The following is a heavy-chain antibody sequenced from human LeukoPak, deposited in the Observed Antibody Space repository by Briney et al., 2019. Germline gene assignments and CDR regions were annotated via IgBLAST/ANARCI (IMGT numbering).Heavy chain of an antibody. Sequence: GGSLRLSCAASGFTVSSNYMSWVRQAPGKGLEWVSVIYSGGSTYYADSVKGRFTISRDNSKNTLHLQMNSLRAEDTAVYYCARENIVAAFDYWGQGTLVTVSS. CDR2: IYSGGST. J-gene: IGHJ4*02. V-gene: IGHV3-53*01. D-gene: IGHD5-12*01. CDR3: ARENIVAAFDY. CDR1: GFTVSSNY.